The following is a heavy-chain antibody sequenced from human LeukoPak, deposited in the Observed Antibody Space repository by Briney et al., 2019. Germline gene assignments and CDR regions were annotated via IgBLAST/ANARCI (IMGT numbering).Heavy chain of an antibody. CDR1: DGSITGYY. CDR2: IYYSGST. D-gene: IGHD6-13*01. Sequence: SETLSLTCTVSDGSITGYYWSWIRQHPGKGLEWIGYIYYSGSTYYNPSLKSRVTISVDTSKNQFSLKLSSVTAADTAVYYCAREGGAAAGNPIDYWGQGTLVTVSS. J-gene: IGHJ4*02. V-gene: IGHV4-31*03. CDR3: AREGGAAAGNPIDY.